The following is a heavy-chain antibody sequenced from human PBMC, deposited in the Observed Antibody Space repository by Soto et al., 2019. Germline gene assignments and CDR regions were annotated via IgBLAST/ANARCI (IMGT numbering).Heavy chain of an antibody. J-gene: IGHJ5*02. Sequence: PSKTLSLTPSVSDGSISSSYSGWIRRPPGKGLNEIGDFYSSGSTTFNAHLKSRVTISVDTSKIQLSLKLSSVTAADTGVYYCASAPITTYDFVSWFDAWGQGTPVTVSS. CDR3: ASAPITTYDFVSWFDA. V-gene: IGHV4-59*01. D-gene: IGHD3-16*01. CDR2: FYSSGST. CDR1: DGSISSSY.